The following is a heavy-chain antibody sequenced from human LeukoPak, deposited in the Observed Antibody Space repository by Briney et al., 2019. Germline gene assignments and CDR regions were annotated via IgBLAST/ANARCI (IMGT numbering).Heavy chain of an antibody. V-gene: IGHV3-21*01. Sequence: GGSLRLSCAASGFTFGSYGMHWVRQAPGKGLEWVSSIGSSGSYIYYADSLTGRFTISRDNAKNSLYLQMNSLRAEDTAMYYCARRAGGYSHPYDYWGQGVLVTVSS. CDR2: IGSSGSYI. J-gene: IGHJ4*02. CDR1: GFTFGSYG. CDR3: ARRAGGYSHPYDY. D-gene: IGHD4-23*01.